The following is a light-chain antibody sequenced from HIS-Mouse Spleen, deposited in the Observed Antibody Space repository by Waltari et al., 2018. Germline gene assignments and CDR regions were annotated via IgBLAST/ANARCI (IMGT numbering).Light chain of an antibody. CDR1: SSNIGSKQ. CDR3: AAWDDSLNGWV. V-gene: IGLV1-44*01. CDR2: SNN. Sequence: QSVLTQPPPASGTPGQRVTIPCSGSSSNIGSKQLNGYQQLPGTAPKLLIYSNNQRPSGVPDRFSGSKSGTSASLAISGLQSEDEADYYCAAWDDSLNGWVFGGGTKLTVL. J-gene: IGLJ3*02.